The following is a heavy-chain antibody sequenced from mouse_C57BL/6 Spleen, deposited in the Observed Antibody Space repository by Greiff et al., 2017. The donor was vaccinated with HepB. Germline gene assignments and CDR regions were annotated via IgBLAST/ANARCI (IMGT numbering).Heavy chain of an antibody. CDR3: TRFRDGYSDY. V-gene: IGHV1-15*01. D-gene: IGHD2-3*01. CDR1: GYTFTDYE. J-gene: IGHJ2*01. Sequence: VQLQQSGAELVRPGASVTLSCKASGYTFTDYEMHWVKQTPVHGLEWIGAIDPETGGTAYNQKFKGKAILTADKSSSTAYMELRSLTSEDSAVYYGTRFRDGYSDYWGQGTTLTVSS. CDR2: IDPETGGT.